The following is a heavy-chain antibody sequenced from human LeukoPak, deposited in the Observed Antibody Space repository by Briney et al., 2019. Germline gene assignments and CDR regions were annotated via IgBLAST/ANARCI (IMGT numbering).Heavy chain of an antibody. Sequence: GGSLRLSCAASGLTFSSYWMSWVRKAPGKGLEGVANIKQDGSEKYYVDSVKGRFTISRDNAKNSLYLQMNSLRAEDTAVYYCARENWGAAFDIWGQGTMVTVSS. D-gene: IGHD7-27*01. CDR1: GLTFSSYW. CDR3: ARENWGAAFDI. V-gene: IGHV3-7*01. J-gene: IGHJ3*02. CDR2: IKQDGSEK.